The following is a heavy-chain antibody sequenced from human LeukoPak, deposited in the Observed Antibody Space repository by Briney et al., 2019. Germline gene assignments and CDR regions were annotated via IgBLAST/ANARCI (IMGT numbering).Heavy chain of an antibody. CDR2: IDPSDSYT. D-gene: IGHD2-15*01. CDR3: ARPYCSGGSCYYFDY. CDR1: GYSFTSYW. Sequence: GESLKISCKGSGYSFTSYWISWVRQMPGRGLEWMGTIDPSDSYTNYSPSFQGHLTISADKSISTAYLQWSSLKASDTAMYYCARPYCSGGSCYYFDYWGQGTLVTVSS. J-gene: IGHJ4*02. V-gene: IGHV5-10-1*01.